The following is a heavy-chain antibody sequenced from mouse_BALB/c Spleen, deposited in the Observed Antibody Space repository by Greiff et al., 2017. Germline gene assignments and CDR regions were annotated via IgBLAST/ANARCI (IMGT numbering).Heavy chain of an antibody. CDR2: IYPGSGNT. D-gene: IGHD2-4*01. J-gene: IGHJ4*01. Sequence: VQVVESGPELVKPGASVKISCKASGYTFTDYYINWVKQKPGQGLEWIGWIYPGSGNTKYNEKFKGKATLTVDTSSSTAYMQLSSLTSEDTAVYFCARGAYDYDDAMDYWGQGTSVTVSS. CDR1: GYTFTDYY. V-gene: IGHV1-84*02. CDR3: ARGAYDYDDAMDY.